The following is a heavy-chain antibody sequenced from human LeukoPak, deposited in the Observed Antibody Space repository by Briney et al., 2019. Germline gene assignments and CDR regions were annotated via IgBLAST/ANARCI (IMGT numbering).Heavy chain of an antibody. CDR3: ARGRPHGNDY. CDR2: IASDGSST. J-gene: IGHJ4*02. V-gene: IGHV3-74*01. Sequence: GGSLRLSCAASGFTFSSYWMNWVRQARGKGLVWVSRIASDGSSTTYADSVKGRFSISRDNAKNTLYLQMNSLRVEDTAVYYCARGRPHGNDYWGQGTLVTVSS. D-gene: IGHD4-23*01. CDR1: GFTFSSYW.